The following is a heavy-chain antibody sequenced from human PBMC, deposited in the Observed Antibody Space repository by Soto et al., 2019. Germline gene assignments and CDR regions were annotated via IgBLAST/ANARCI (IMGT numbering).Heavy chain of an antibody. V-gene: IGHV4-34*01. CDR3: ARDDSGFSGSHYIDYFNY. Sequence: SETLSLTCAVYGGSFSGYYWSWIRQPPGKGLEWIGEINHSGSTNYNPSLKSRVTISVDTSKNQFSLKLSSVTAADTAVYYCARDDSGFSGSHYIDYFNYWGQGALVTVSS. J-gene: IGHJ4*02. CDR1: GGSFSGYY. CDR2: INHSGST. D-gene: IGHD1-26*01.